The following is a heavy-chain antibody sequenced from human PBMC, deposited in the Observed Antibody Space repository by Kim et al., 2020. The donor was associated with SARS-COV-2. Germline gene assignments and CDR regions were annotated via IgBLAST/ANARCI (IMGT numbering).Heavy chain of an antibody. CDR2: IYWDDDK. Sequence: SGPTLVNPTQTLTLTCTFSGFSLSTSGVGVGWIRQPPGKALEWLALIYWDDDKRYSPSLKSRLTITKDTSKNQVVLTMTNMDPVDTATYYCAHSILTGYGSDSPRSAFAFDIWGQGTLVTVSS. J-gene: IGHJ3*02. CDR3: AHSILTGYGSDSPRSAFAFDI. V-gene: IGHV2-5*02. D-gene: IGHD3-9*01. CDR1: GFSLSTSGVG.